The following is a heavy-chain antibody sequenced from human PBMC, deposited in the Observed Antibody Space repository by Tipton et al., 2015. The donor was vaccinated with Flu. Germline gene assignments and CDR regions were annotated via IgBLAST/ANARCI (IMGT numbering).Heavy chain of an antibody. J-gene: IGHJ4*02. CDR1: GFAFSTYW. CDR3: AGGDFLDY. D-gene: IGHD2-21*02. Sequence: SLRLSCAASGFAFSTYWMLWVRQAPGKGLEWVANIKPDGSEKYYVDSVKGRFTISRDNAKNSLFLQMNSLRADDTAVYWCAGGDFLDYWGQGTLVTVSS. CDR2: IKPDGSEK. V-gene: IGHV3-7*01.